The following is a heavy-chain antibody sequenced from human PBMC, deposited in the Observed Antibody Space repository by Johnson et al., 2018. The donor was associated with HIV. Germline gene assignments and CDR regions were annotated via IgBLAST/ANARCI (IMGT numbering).Heavy chain of an antibody. Sequence: VQVVESVGGLVQPGGSLRLSCAPSGLTVSSSYMSWVRQAPGKGLEWVSVIYRGGSTYYADSVKGRFTISRDNSKNTLYLQMNSLRAEDTAVYYCGALAGIVSAFDIWGQGTMVTVSS. CDR1: GLTVSSSY. V-gene: IGHV3-66*01. CDR3: GALAGIVSAFDI. D-gene: IGHD6-19*01. J-gene: IGHJ3*02. CDR2: IYRGGST.